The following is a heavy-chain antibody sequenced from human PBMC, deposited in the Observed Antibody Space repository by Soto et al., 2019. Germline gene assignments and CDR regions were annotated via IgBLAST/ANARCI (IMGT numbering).Heavy chain of an antibody. V-gene: IGHV1-18*04. CDR1: CYTFTSNG. CDR2: ISAYNGNT. CDR3: ARYRLGVVPAGPGAFDI. D-gene: IGHD2-2*01. J-gene: IGHJ3*02. Sequence: SAKVSCKASCYTFTSNGISWVRKAPGQGLEWMGWISAYNGNTNYAQKLQGRVTMTTDTSTSTAYMELRSLRSDDTAVYYCARYRLGVVPAGPGAFDIWGQGTMLTVSS.